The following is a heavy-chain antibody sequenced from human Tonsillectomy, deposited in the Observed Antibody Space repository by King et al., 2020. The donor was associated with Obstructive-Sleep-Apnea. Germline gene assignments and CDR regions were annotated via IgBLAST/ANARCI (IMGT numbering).Heavy chain of an antibody. D-gene: IGHD4-23*01. Sequence: VQLQESGPGLLKPSETLSLTCTVSGGSISTYYWSWIRQSPGKGLEWIGYIYYSGSTNYNPSLRSRDTISVDTSKNHFSLKLTSVTAADTAVYYCARHDGGLNWFDPWGQGTLVTVSS. CDR3: ARHDGGLNWFDP. J-gene: IGHJ5*02. CDR2: IYYSGST. CDR1: GGSISTYY. V-gene: IGHV4-59*08.